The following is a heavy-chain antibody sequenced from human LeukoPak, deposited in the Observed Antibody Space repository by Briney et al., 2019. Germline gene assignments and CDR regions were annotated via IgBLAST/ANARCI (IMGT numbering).Heavy chain of an antibody. CDR3: AAQGVYASDQTTYNLWSGYYGRHAFDI. CDR2: INPNSGDT. D-gene: IGHD3-3*01. CDR1: GYTFTGYY. Sequence: ASVKVSCKASGYTFTGYYMHWVRQAPGQGLEWMGWINPNSGDTDYAQNFQGRVTMTRGTSISTAYMELSRLRSDDTAVYYCAAQGVYASDQTTYNLWSGYYGRHAFDIWGQGTMVTVSS. V-gene: IGHV1-2*02. J-gene: IGHJ3*02.